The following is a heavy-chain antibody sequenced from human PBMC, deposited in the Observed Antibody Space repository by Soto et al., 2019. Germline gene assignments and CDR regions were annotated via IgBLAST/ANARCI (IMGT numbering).Heavy chain of an antibody. V-gene: IGHV3-21*01. CDR1: GFTFSSYS. CDR3: AKLPKGYYYGMDV. D-gene: IGHD2-21*01. J-gene: IGHJ6*02. CDR2: ISSSSSYI. Sequence: PGGSLRLSCAASGFTFSSYSMNWVRQAPGKGLEWVSSISSSSSYIYQADSVKGRFTISRDNSKNTLYLQMNSLRAEDTAVYYCAKLPKGYYYGMDVWGQGTTVTVSS.